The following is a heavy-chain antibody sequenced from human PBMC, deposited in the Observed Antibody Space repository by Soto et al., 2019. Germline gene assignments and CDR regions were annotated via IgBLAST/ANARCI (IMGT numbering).Heavy chain of an antibody. CDR1: GGSMRNYL. CDR3: ARGGQNFWSGPFDY. V-gene: IGHV4-4*07. D-gene: IGHD3-3*01. Sequence: SESLALTCAVSGGSMRNYLGNWIRQPAGKGLEWIGRIDNSGSTNYNPSLKSRITMSADTSRNQFSLKLNSVTAADTAVYYCARGGQNFWSGPFDYWGQGALVTVSS. J-gene: IGHJ4*02. CDR2: IDNSGST.